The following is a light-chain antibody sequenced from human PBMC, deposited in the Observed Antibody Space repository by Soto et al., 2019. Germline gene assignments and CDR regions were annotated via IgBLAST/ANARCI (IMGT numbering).Light chain of an antibody. CDR3: QQYNNWPPGT. CDR2: GAS. CDR1: QSVSSN. V-gene: IGKV3-15*01. Sequence: EIVMTQSPATLSVSPGERATLSCRASQSVSSNLAWYQQKPGQAPRLLIYGASTRATGIPARFSGSGSGTDVTLTISSLQSEDFAVYYWQQYNNWPPGTFGQGTKLEIK. J-gene: IGKJ2*02.